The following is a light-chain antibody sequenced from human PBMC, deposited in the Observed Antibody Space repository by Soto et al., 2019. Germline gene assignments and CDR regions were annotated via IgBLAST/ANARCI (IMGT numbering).Light chain of an antibody. J-gene: IGLJ2*01. CDR1: SSNIGSNS. V-gene: IGLV1-44*01. Sequence: QSVLTQPPSASGTPGQRVTISCSGSSSNIGSNSVNWYQQLPGTAPKLLIYSTNQRPSGVPDRFSGSKSDTSASLAISGLQSEDEADYYCAAWDDSLNGEVVCGGGTQLTVL. CDR3: AAWDDSLNGEVV. CDR2: STN.